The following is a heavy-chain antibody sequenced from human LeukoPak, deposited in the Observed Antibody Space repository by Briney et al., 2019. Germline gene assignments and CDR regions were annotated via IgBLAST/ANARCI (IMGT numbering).Heavy chain of an antibody. V-gene: IGHV3-23*01. CDR1: GFTFSSCA. D-gene: IGHD2-15*01. CDR2: ISGSGGST. CDR3: AKSPWVVVAATYNWFDP. J-gene: IGHJ5*02. Sequence: PGGSLRLSCAASGFTFSSCAMSWVRQAPGKGLEWVSAISGSGGSTYYAGSVKGRFTISRDNSKNTLYLQMNSLRAEDTAVYYCAKSPWVVVAATYNWFDPWGQGTLVTVSS.